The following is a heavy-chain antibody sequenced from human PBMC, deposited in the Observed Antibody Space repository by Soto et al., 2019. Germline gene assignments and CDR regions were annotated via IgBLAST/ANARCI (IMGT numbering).Heavy chain of an antibody. Sequence: GGSLRLSCAASGFTFSSYGMHWVRQAPGKGLEWVAVIWYDGSNKYYADSVKGRFTISRDNSKNTLCLQMNSLRAEDTAVYYCARDRADLYYYMDVWGKGTTVTVSS. D-gene: IGHD3-10*01. CDR3: ARDRADLYYYMDV. CDR1: GFTFSSYG. CDR2: IWYDGSNK. V-gene: IGHV3-33*01. J-gene: IGHJ6*03.